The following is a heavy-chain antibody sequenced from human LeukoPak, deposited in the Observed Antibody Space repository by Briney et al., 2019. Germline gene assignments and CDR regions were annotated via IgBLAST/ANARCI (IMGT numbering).Heavy chain of an antibody. CDR1: GFTFSSYA. CDR3: ARHPEPGYCSSTSCHESYFDY. Sequence: GGSLRLSCAASGFTFSSYAMSWVRQAPGKGLEWVSAISGSGGRPYYADSVKGRFTISRDNSKNTLYLQMNSLRAEDTAVYYCARHPEPGYCSSTSCHESYFDYWGQGTLVTVSS. D-gene: IGHD2-2*01. CDR2: ISGSGGRP. V-gene: IGHV3-23*01. J-gene: IGHJ4*02.